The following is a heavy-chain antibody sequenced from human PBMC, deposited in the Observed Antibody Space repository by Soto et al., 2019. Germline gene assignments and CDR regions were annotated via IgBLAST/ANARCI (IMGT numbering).Heavy chain of an antibody. D-gene: IGHD2-2*01. CDR2: MNPNSGNT. V-gene: IGHV1-8*01. CDR3: ARGDNSVLVPAATSWFDP. J-gene: IGHJ5*02. Sequence: QVQLVQSGAEVKKPGASVKVSCKASGYTFTSYDINWVRQATGQGLEWMGWMNPNSGNTGYAQKFQGRVTMTRHTTISTAYMELSSLRSEDTAVYYCARGDNSVLVPAATSWFDPWGQGTLVTVSS. CDR1: GYTFTSYD.